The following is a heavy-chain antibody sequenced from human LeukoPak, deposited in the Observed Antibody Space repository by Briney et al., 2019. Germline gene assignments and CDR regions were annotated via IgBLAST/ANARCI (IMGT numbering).Heavy chain of an antibody. D-gene: IGHD2-2*02. CDR1: GGSISSGDYY. V-gene: IGHV4-30-4*08. CDR2: IYYSGST. CDR3: ARGDYCSSTGCYNGYFQH. Sequence: SQTLSLTCTVSGGSISSGDYYWSWSRQPPGKGLEWIGYIYYSGSTYYNPPPKSRVAISVDTSKNQFSLKLSSVTAADTAVDYCARGDYCSSTGCYNGYFQHWGQGTLVTVSS. J-gene: IGHJ1*01.